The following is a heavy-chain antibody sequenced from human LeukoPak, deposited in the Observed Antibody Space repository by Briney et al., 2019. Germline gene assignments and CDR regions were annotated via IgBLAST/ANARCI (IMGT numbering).Heavy chain of an antibody. Sequence: GGSLRLSCAASGFTFSSYGMSWVRQAPGKGLEWVSAISGSGGSTYYADSVKGRFTISRDNSKNTLYLQMNSLRAEDTAVYYCAKGDLSGGTFYFDYWGQGTLVSVSS. CDR3: AKGDLSGGTFYFDY. J-gene: IGHJ4*02. CDR2: ISGSGGST. CDR1: GFTFSSYG. V-gene: IGHV3-23*01. D-gene: IGHD2-15*01.